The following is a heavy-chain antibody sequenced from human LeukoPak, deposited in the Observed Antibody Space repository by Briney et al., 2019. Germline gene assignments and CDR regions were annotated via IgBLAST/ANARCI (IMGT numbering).Heavy chain of an antibody. Sequence: ASVKVSCKASGYTFTGYYMHWVRQAPGQGLEWMGWINPNSGGTNYAQKFQGRVTMTRDTSISTAYMELSRLRSDDTAVYYCARDLDIIVVPADPFDYWGQGTLVTVSS. V-gene: IGHV1-2*02. CDR3: ARDLDIIVVPADPFDY. D-gene: IGHD2-2*01. J-gene: IGHJ4*02. CDR2: INPNSGGT. CDR1: GYTFTGYY.